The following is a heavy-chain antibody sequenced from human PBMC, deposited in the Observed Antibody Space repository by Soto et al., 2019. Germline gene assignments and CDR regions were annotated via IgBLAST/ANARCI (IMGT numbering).Heavy chain of an antibody. Sequence: PGESLKISCKGSGYSFTSYWISWVRQMPGKGLEWMGRIDPSDSYTNYSPSFQGHVTISADKSISTAYLQWSSLKASDTAMYYCAILLGYCSGGSCYPVDYWGQGTLVTVSS. CDR3: AILLGYCSGGSCYPVDY. J-gene: IGHJ4*02. CDR2: IDPSDSYT. D-gene: IGHD2-15*01. CDR1: GYSFTSYW. V-gene: IGHV5-10-1*01.